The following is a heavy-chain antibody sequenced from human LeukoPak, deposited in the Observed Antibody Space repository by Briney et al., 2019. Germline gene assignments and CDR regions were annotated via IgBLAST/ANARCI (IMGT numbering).Heavy chain of an antibody. Sequence: GGSLRLSCAASGFTFSDYYMSWIRQAPGKGLEGVSYISSSGSTIYYADSVKGRFTISRDNAKNSLYLQMSSLRAEDTAVYYCALTFGGEIARFDYWGQGTLVTVSS. J-gene: IGHJ4*02. D-gene: IGHD3-16*01. CDR2: ISSSGSTI. CDR1: GFTFSDYY. V-gene: IGHV3-11*01. CDR3: ALTFGGEIARFDY.